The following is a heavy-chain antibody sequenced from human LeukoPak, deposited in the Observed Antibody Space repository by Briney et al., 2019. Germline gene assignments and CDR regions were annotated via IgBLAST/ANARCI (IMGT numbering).Heavy chain of an antibody. D-gene: IGHD5-12*01. Sequence: GGSLRLSCAASGFTFDIFAMNWVRQASGRGLEWVSTISGSGISTYYADSVKGRFSISRDNSKNTLYLQINSLRDEDTAVYFCAKDQHGYDKPIDYWGQGTLVTVSS. V-gene: IGHV3-23*01. CDR2: ISGSGIST. CDR1: GFTFDIFA. CDR3: AKDQHGYDKPIDY. J-gene: IGHJ4*02.